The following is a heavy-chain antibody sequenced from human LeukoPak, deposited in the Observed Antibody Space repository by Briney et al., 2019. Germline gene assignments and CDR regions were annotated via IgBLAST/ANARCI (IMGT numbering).Heavy chain of an antibody. CDR1: GGSISSYY. D-gene: IGHD2-2*01. CDR3: ARDLPAPIVVVPAAISGFDP. CDR2: IYTSGST. Sequence: SGTLSLTCTVSGGSISSYYWSWIRQPAGKGLEWIGRIYTSGSTNYNPSLKSRVTMSVDTSKNQFSLKLSSVTAADTAVYYCARDLPAPIVVVPAAISGFDPWGQGTLVTVSS. J-gene: IGHJ5*02. V-gene: IGHV4-4*07.